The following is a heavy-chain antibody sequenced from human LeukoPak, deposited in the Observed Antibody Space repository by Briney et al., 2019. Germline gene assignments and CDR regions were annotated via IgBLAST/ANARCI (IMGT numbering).Heavy chain of an antibody. CDR2: IYPGDSDT. D-gene: IGHD6-13*01. Sequence: GESLKISCKGSGYSFTSYWIGWVRQMPGKGLEWMEIIYPGDSDTRYSPSFQGQVTISADKSISTAYLQWSSLKASDTAMYYCAAPSYSSSTAFDYWGQGTLVTVSS. CDR3: AAPSYSSSTAFDY. V-gene: IGHV5-51*01. J-gene: IGHJ4*02. CDR1: GYSFTSYW.